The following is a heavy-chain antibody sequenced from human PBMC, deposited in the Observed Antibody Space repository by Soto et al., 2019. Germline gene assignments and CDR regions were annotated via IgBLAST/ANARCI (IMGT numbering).Heavy chain of an antibody. D-gene: IGHD5-12*01. CDR2: IYYSGST. Sequence: PSETLSLTCTVSGGSISSSSYYWGWIRQPPGKGLEWIGSIYYSGSTYYNPSLKSRVTISVDTSKNQFSLKLSSVTAADTAVYYCARKRGYSGYDWGLDYWGQGTLVTVS. CDR1: GGSISSSSYY. J-gene: IGHJ4*02. CDR3: ARKRGYSGYDWGLDY. V-gene: IGHV4-39*01.